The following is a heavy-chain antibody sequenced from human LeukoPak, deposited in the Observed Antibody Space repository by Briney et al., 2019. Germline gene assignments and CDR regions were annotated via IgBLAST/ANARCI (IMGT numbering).Heavy chain of an antibody. CDR2: IYRGGST. D-gene: IGHD3-10*01. J-gene: IGHJ4*02. CDR1: GFTVSSNY. Sequence: GGSLRLSCAASGFTVSSNYMSWVRQAPGKGLEWVSVIYRGGSTYYADSVKGRFTISRDNSKNTLYLQMNSLRAEDTAVYYCARDRSLEALDYWGQGTLVTVSS. CDR3: ARDRSLEALDY. V-gene: IGHV3-53*01.